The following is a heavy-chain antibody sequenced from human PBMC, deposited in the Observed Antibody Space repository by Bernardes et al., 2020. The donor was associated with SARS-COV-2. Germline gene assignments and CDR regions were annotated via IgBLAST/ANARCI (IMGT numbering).Heavy chain of an antibody. CDR2: ISAYNGYK. D-gene: IGHD2-15*01. V-gene: IGHV1-18*01. CDR1: GYTFTAYV. CDR3: ARGLISDCSGGRCYPDYGDYFDY. Sequence: ASVKVSCKTSGYTFTAYVIIWVRQAPGQGLDSMGWISAYNGYKNYAQKFQGRVTMTTDTSTSTAYMELRSLRSDDTAVYYCARGLISDCSGGRCYPDYGDYFDYWGQGTLLTVSS. J-gene: IGHJ4*02.